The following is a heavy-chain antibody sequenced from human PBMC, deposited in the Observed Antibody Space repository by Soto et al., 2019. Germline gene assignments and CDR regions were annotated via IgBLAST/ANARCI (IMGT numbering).Heavy chain of an antibody. D-gene: IGHD2-2*01. V-gene: IGHV3-30*03. Sequence: GGSLRLSCAASGFPFSIYGMHWVRQSPGKGLEWVAVISYDGSNKYYADSVKGRFTISRDNSKNTLYLQMNSLRAEDTAVYYCASAPYLPIDYWGQGTLFTVSS. CDR3: ASAPYLPIDY. CDR1: GFPFSIYG. CDR2: ISYDGSNK. J-gene: IGHJ4*02.